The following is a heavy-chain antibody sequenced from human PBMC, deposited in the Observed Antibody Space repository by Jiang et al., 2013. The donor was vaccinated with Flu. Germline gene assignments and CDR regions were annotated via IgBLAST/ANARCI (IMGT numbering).Heavy chain of an antibody. CDR2: ISYDGSNK. J-gene: IGHJ6*02. CDR3: AKDGQGGSFGVGYYSPYYYGMDV. V-gene: IGHV3-30*18. D-gene: IGHD3-3*01. Sequence: VQLLESGGGVVQPGRSLRLSCAASGFTFSSYGMHWVRQAPGKGLEWVAVISYDGSNKYYADSVKGRFTISRDNSKNTLYLQMNSLRAEDTAVYYCAKDGQGGSFGVGYYSPYYYGMDVWGQGTTVT. CDR1: GFTFSSYG.